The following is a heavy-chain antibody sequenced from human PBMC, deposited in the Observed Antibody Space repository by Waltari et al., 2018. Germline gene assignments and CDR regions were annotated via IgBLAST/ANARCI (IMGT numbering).Heavy chain of an antibody. CDR3: ARDGGFDF. V-gene: IGHV1-2*02. D-gene: IGHD2-15*01. Sequence: QVQLVQSGPEVKKHGASVRVSCKASGYMFIDHYLHWVRQGPGQGLEWMGWMNPNSGGTNYAQKFQSRVIMTRDTSTSTAYMELSRITSDDTAIYYCARDGGFDFWGQGSLVTVSS. CDR1: GYMFIDHY. CDR2: MNPNSGGT. J-gene: IGHJ4*02.